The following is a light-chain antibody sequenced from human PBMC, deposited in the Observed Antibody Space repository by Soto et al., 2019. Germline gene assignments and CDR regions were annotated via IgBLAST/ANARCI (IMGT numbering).Light chain of an antibody. J-gene: IGLJ3*02. V-gene: IGLV2-11*01. CDR3: CSYAGSYTWV. Sequence: QSALTQPRSVSRAPGQSVTISCTGTSSDVGDYNYVSWYQQHPGKAPKLLIYAVNMRPSGVPDRFSGSKSGNTASLTISGLQAEDEAEYSCCSYAGSYTWVFGGGTKVTVL. CDR1: SSDVGDYNY. CDR2: AVN.